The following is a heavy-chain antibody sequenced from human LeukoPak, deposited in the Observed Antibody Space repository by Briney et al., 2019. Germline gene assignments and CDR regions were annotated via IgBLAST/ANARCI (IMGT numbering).Heavy chain of an antibody. Sequence: GASVKVSCKASGYTFTGYYMHWVRQAPGQGLEWMGWINPNSGGTNYAQKFQGRVTMTRDTSISTAYMELSRLRSDDTAVYYCAREPGFIVVVPAVQAFDPWGQGTLVTVSS. CDR2: INPNSGGT. J-gene: IGHJ5*02. CDR3: AREPGFIVVVPAVQAFDP. D-gene: IGHD2-2*01. CDR1: GYTFTGYY. V-gene: IGHV1-2*02.